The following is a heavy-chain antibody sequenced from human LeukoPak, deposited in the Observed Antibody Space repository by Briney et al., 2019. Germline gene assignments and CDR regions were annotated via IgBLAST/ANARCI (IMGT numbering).Heavy chain of an antibody. CDR3: ARDSLWDDY. V-gene: IGHV3-48*03. D-gene: IGHD5-18*01. Sequence: GGSLRLSCAASGFTFSSYEMNWVRQAPGKGLEWVSYISSSAGTIYYADSVKGRFTISRDNAKNSLYLQMNSLRAEDTAVYYCARDSLWDDYWGQGTLVTVPS. CDR1: GFTFSSYE. CDR2: ISSSAGTI. J-gene: IGHJ4*02.